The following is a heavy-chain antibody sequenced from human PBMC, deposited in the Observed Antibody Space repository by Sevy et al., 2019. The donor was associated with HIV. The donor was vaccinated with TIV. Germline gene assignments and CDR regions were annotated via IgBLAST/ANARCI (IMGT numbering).Heavy chain of an antibody. CDR3: ARGGSDAFDI. Sequence: GGSLRLSCAASGFTFSSYDMHWVRQASGKGLEWVSAIGTVGDTFYPDSVKGRFTSSRENAKNSLYLQMNSLRAGDTAVYYCARGGSDAFDIWGQGTMVTVSS. V-gene: IGHV3-13*01. CDR2: IGTVGDT. CDR1: GFTFSSYD. D-gene: IGHD1-1*01. J-gene: IGHJ3*02.